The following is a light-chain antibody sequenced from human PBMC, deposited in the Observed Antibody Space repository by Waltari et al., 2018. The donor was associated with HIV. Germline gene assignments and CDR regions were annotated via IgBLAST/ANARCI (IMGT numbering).Light chain of an antibody. CDR3: GTWDRSLSAAV. CDR2: ENN. J-gene: IGLJ3*02. Sequence: QSVLTQPPSVSAAPGQKVTISCSGSTSNIGNDYVSWYQHVPGAAPRLLIYENNKRPSGIPDRSSGSRCGTSATLGITGLRTGDEAHYYCGTWDRSLSAAVFGGGTKLTVL. V-gene: IGLV1-51*01. CDR1: TSNIGNDY.